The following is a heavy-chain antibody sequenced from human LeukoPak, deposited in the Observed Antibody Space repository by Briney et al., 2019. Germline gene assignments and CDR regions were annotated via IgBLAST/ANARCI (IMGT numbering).Heavy chain of an antibody. CDR1: GFTLRGYG. CDR3: AKARIGYGSGSYDWFDP. D-gene: IGHD3-10*01. Sequence: GGSLRLSCAASGFTLRGYGMHWVRQAPGKGLEWVAFIRYDGSDKSYADSVKGRFTISRDNSENTLYLQINSLRAEDTAVYYCAKARIGYGSGSYDWFDPWGQGTLVTVSS. J-gene: IGHJ5*02. V-gene: IGHV3-30*02. CDR2: IRYDGSDK.